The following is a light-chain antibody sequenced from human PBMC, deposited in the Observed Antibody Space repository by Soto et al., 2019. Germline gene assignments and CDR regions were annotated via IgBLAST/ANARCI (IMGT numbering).Light chain of an antibody. V-gene: IGKV1-5*03. CDR1: QIINIW. J-gene: IGKJ2*01. CDR2: KAS. Sequence: DIQMTQSPSTLSASVGDSVTITCRASQIINIWLAWYQQKPGKAPKLLIYKASSLESGVPSRFSGSGSGTAFTLTISSLQPDDFATYYCQQYNDYPYTFGQGTKLEIK. CDR3: QQYNDYPYT.